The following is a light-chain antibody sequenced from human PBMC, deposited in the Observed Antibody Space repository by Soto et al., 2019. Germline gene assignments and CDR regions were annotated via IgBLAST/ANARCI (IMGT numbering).Light chain of an antibody. V-gene: IGKV1-39*01. CDR2: LTS. CDR1: QSIGSI. J-gene: IGKJ1*01. CDR3: QQYHNSPST. Sequence: DIQMTQSPPSLSASVGERVTITCRASQSIGSILDWYQQRPGKAPKLLIYLTSTVLTGIPSRFSGSGSGTDFTLTISSLQPEDFATYYCQQYHNSPSTFGQGTKVEI.